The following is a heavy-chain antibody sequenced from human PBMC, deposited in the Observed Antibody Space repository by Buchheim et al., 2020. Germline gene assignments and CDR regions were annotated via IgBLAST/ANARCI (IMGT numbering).Heavy chain of an antibody. CDR3: TTLMKSARLSSDY. CDR2: IRSSTDGGTT. D-gene: IGHD6-6*01. J-gene: IGHJ4*02. Sequence: EVQLVESGGDLVKPGESLRLSCAASEFTFTNAWMSWIRQAPGKGLEWVGRIRSSTDGGTTDYAVPVKGRFTISRDDSENPLYLQMNSLKTEDTAVYYCTTLMKSARLSSDYWGQGTL. V-gene: IGHV3-15*01. CDR1: EFTFTNAW.